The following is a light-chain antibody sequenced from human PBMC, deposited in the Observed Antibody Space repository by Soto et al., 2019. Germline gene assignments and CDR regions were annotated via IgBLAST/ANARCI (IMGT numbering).Light chain of an antibody. CDR3: EQYDSSPYT. J-gene: IGKJ2*01. CDR2: GAS. CDR1: QSISSSY. V-gene: IGKV3-20*01. Sequence: EIVLTQSPGTLSSSPGERATLSCRASQSISSSYLAWYQQKPGQAPRLLIYGASRRATGIPDRFSGRESGTDFTLTITTLEPEDSAVYFCEQYDSSPYTFGQGTKVEIK.